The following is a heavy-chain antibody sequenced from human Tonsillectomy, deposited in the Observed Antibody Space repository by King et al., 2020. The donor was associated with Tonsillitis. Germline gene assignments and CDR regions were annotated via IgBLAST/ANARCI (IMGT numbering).Heavy chain of an antibody. CDR1: GFPFSAYW. Sequence: EVQLVESGGGLVQPGGSLRLSCAASGFPFSAYWMSWVRQAPGKGLEWVAHIKKDASEKSYVDSVKGRFTISRDNAKNLLYLQMNSLRAEDTAVYYCARDPAPWDYWGQGILVTVSS. CDR2: IKKDASEK. J-gene: IGHJ4*02. CDR3: ARDPAPWDY. D-gene: IGHD6-25*01. V-gene: IGHV3-7*01.